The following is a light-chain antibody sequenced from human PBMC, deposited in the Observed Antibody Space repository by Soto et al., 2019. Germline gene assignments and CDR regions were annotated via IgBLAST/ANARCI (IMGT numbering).Light chain of an antibody. V-gene: IGLV2-11*01. CDR1: SSDVGVYNY. CDR2: DVS. Sequence: QSALTQPRSVSGSLGQSVTSSCTGTSSDVGVYNYVSWYQQYPGKAPKIMIYDVSKRPSGVPDRFSGSKSDNTASLTISGLQAEDEADYYCCSYAGSYTFVFGIGTKVTVL. CDR3: CSYAGSYTFV. J-gene: IGLJ1*01.